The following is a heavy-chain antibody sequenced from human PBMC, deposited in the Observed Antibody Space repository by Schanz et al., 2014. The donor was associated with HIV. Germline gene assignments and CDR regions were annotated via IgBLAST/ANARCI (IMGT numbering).Heavy chain of an antibody. J-gene: IGHJ4*02. Sequence: EVQLLESGGGLVRPGGSLRIFCATSGFTFSSYAMNWVRQAPGKGLEWVSFISGTGGSTYYTDSVKGRLTISRDNSKNTLYLQMNSLRAEDTAVYYCAKTSYGWYFDYWGQGTLVTVSS. V-gene: IGHV3-23*01. CDR2: ISGTGGST. CDR1: GFTFSSYA. CDR3: AKTSYGWYFDY. D-gene: IGHD6-19*01.